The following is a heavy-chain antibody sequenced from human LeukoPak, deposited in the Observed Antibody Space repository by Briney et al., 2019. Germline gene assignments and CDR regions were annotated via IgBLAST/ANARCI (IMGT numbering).Heavy chain of an antibody. CDR1: GFTFSGSA. J-gene: IGHJ4*02. D-gene: IGHD1-26*01. Sequence: PGGSLRLSCAASGFTFSGSAMHWVRQASGKGLEWVGRIRSKGNNYATAYVASVKGRFTISRDDSKNRAYLEMNSLETEDTAVYYCLRHVDSGSSDFDYWGQGALVTVSS. CDR3: LRHVDSGSSDFDY. V-gene: IGHV3-73*01. CDR2: IRSKGNNYAT.